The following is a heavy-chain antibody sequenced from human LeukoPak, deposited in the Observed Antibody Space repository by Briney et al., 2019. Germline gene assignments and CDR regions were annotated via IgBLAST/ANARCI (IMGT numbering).Heavy chain of an antibody. CDR3: TRGDY. V-gene: IGHV1-18*01. CDR2: LSPYNGNA. CDR1: GYTFTSYD. J-gene: IGHJ4*02. Sequence: ASVKVSCKASGYTFTSYDISWVRQAPGQGLEWMGWLSPYNGNAYYAQKLQGRVTMTTDTSTSTAYMELSSLKSEDTAVYYCTRGDYWGQGTPVTVSS.